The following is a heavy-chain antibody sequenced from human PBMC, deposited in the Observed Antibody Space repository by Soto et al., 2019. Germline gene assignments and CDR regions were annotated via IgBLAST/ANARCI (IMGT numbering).Heavy chain of an antibody. V-gene: IGHV1-3*01. J-gene: IGHJ3*02. CDR2: INAGNGNT. CDR3: ARVSAGTLAFDI. D-gene: IGHD1-1*01. Sequence: ASVKVSCKASGYTFTSYAMHWVRQAPGQRLEWMGWINAGNGNTKYSQKFQGRVTITRDTSASTAYMELSSLRSEDTAVCYCARVSAGTLAFDIWGQGTMVTV. CDR1: GYTFTSYA.